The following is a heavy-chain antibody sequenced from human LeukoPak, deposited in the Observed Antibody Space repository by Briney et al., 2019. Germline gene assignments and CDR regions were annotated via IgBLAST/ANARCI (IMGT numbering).Heavy chain of an antibody. D-gene: IGHD2-15*01. J-gene: IGHJ5*02. CDR3: ARGTGSSWLDP. V-gene: IGHV1-2*02. Sequence: ASVKDSCKASGYTFTAYYMHWVRPAPGQGLEWMGWINTNSGATKFAQEFPGRVTLTRDTSIRTAYMELDRLTSDDTAVYFCARGTGSSWLDPWGERSLVTVPS. CDR2: INTNSGAT. CDR1: GYTFTAYY.